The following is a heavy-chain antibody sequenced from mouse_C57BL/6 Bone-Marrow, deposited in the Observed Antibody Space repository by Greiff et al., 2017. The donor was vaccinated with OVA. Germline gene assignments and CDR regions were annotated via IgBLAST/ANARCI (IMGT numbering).Heavy chain of an antibody. CDR3: ARHDYSPWFAY. CDR2: ISSGGSYT. D-gene: IGHD2-4*01. J-gene: IGHJ3*01. Sequence: EVNVVESGGDLVKPGGSLKLSCAASGFTFSSYGMSWVRQTPDKRLEWVATISSGGSYTYYPDSVKGRFTISRDNAKNTLYLQMSSLKSEDTAMYYCARHDYSPWFAYWGQGTLVTVSA. CDR1: GFTFSSYG. V-gene: IGHV5-6*01.